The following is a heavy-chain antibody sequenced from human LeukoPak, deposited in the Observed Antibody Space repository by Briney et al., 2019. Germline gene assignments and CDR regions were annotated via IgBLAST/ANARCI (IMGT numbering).Heavy chain of an antibody. CDR2: INPNSGGT. CDR1: GYTFTGYY. CDR3: ARPRYSGSFQPFDY. V-gene: IGHV1-2*02. D-gene: IGHD1-26*01. Sequence: ASVKVSCKASGYTFTGYYIHWVRQAPGQGLEWMGWINPNSGGTNYAQKFQGRVTMTRDTSISTAYMELSRLRSDDTAVYYCARPRYSGSFQPFDYWGQGTLVTVSS. J-gene: IGHJ4*02.